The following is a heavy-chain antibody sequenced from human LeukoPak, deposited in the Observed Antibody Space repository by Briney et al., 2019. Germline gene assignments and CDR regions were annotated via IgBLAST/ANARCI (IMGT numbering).Heavy chain of an antibody. D-gene: IGHD3-22*01. J-gene: IGHJ5*02. V-gene: IGHV4-4*07. CDR2: IYITGST. CDR1: GGSMSSYY. Sequence: SETLSLTCTVSGGSMSSYYWSWIRQPAGKGLEWIGRIYITGSTNYNPSLKSRVTMSVDTSKNQFSLKLSSVTAADTAVYYCARSDYYDSGGYPTHLNWFDPWGQGTLVTVSS. CDR3: ARSDYYDSGGYPTHLNWFDP.